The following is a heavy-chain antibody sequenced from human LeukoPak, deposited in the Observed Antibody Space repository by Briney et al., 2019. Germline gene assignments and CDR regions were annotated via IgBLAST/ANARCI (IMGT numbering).Heavy chain of an antibody. CDR3: AKDRGPLIPNSGSYYLHY. D-gene: IGHD1-26*01. J-gene: IGHJ4*02. V-gene: IGHV3-30*18. Sequence: GGSLRLSCAASGFTFSDHYMDWVRQAPGKGLEWVAVISYDGSKKYYADSVRGRFTISRDNSENTLYLQMNSQRVGDTAVYYCAKDRGPLIPNSGSYYLHYWGQGTLVTVSS. CDR2: ISYDGSKK. CDR1: GFTFSDHY.